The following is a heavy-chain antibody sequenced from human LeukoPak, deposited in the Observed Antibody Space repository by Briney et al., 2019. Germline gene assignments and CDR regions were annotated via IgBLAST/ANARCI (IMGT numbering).Heavy chain of an antibody. CDR1: GFTFSSYW. CDR3: ARVFPYCSSTSCYIVKDKYYFDY. J-gene: IGHJ4*02. D-gene: IGHD2-2*02. Sequence: GGSLRLSCAAPGFTFSSYWMSWVRQAPGKGLEWVANIKQDGSEKYYVDSVKGRFTISRDNAKNSLYLQMNSLRAEDTAVYYCARVFPYCSSTSCYIVKDKYYFDYWGQGTLVTVSS. CDR2: IKQDGSEK. V-gene: IGHV3-7*01.